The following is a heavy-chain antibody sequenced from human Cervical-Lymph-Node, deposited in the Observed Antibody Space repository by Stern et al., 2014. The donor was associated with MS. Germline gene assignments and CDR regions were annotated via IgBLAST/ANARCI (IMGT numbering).Heavy chain of an antibody. J-gene: IGHJ6*02. CDR1: GYTFTSYG. V-gene: IGHV1-18*01. CDR2: ISAYNGNT. CDR3: ARDSSSSWPLYGMDV. D-gene: IGHD2-2*01. Sequence: VQLVESGAEVKKPGASVTASCKASGYTFTSYGVNWVRQAPGQGLEWMGWISAYNGNTDYAQKFQGRVTVTTDTSTTTVYMELRSLRSDDTAFYYCARDSSSSWPLYGMDVWGQGTTVTVSS.